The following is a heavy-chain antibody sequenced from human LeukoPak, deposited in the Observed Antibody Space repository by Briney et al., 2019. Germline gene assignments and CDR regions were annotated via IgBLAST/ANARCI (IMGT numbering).Heavy chain of an antibody. CDR2: IYPGDSDT. J-gene: IGHJ4*02. V-gene: IGHV5-51*01. Sequence: GESLKISCKGSGYSFTSYWIGWVRQMPGKGLEWMGIIYPGDSDTRYSPSFQGQVTVSADKSISTAYLQWSSLKASDTAMYYCARWSAELLPEYYFDYWGQGTLVTVSS. CDR1: GYSFTSYW. CDR3: ARWSAELLPEYYFDY. D-gene: IGHD2-15*01.